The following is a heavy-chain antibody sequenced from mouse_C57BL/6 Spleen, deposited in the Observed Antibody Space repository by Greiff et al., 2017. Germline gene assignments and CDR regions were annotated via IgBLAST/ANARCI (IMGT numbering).Heavy chain of an antibody. D-gene: IGHD1-1*01. CDR2: IYPGDGDT. CDR1: GYAFSSYW. J-gene: IGHJ3*01. CDR3: ARRTDYCGSSYPFAY. V-gene: IGHV1-80*01. Sequence: QVQLQQSGAELVKPGASVKISCKASGYAFSSYWMNWVKQRPGKGLEWIGQIYPGDGDTTYNGKFKGKATLTADKSSSTAYMQLSSLTSEDSAVYFCARRTDYCGSSYPFAYWGQGTLVTVSA.